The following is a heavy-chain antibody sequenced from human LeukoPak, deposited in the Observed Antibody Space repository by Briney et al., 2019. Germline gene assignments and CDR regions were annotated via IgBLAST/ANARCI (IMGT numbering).Heavy chain of an antibody. J-gene: IGHJ4*02. D-gene: IGHD5-24*01. V-gene: IGHV1-18*01. CDR3: ARRRWLQPGGGLGYYFDY. Sequence: ASVKVSCKASGYTFTSYGISWVRQAPGQGLEWMGWISAYNGNTNYAQKLQGRVTMTTDTSTSTAYMELRSLRSDDTAVYYCARRRWLQPGGGLGYYFDYWGQGTLVTVSS. CDR1: GYTFTSYG. CDR2: ISAYNGNT.